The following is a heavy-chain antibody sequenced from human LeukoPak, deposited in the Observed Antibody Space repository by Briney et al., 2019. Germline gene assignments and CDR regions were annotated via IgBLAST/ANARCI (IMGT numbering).Heavy chain of an antibody. CDR2: IYYSGST. CDR3: ARETAPDSSGYWSHSDAFDI. D-gene: IGHD3-22*01. CDR1: GGSISSSSYY. Sequence: SETLSLTCTVSGGSISSSSYYWGWIRQPPGKGLEWIGSIYYSGSTYYNPSLKSRVTISVDTSKNQFSLKLSSVTAADTAVYYCARETAPDSSGYWSHSDAFDIWGQGTMVTVSS. J-gene: IGHJ3*02. V-gene: IGHV4-39*07.